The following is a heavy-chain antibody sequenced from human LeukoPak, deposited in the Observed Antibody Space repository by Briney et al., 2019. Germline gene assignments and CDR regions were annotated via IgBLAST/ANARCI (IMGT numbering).Heavy chain of an antibody. D-gene: IGHD5-12*01. Sequence: SETLSLTCTVSGDSISSSSYCWDWIRQPPGKGLEWIGNIYNSANTHYNPSLKTRITMSVDTSKNQFSLKLNSVTAADTGIYYCARHSRSGYIGYENAFDIWGQRTMVTLSS. CDR3: ARHSRSGYIGYENAFDI. CDR2: IYNSANT. V-gene: IGHV4-39*01. CDR1: GDSISSSSYC. J-gene: IGHJ3*02.